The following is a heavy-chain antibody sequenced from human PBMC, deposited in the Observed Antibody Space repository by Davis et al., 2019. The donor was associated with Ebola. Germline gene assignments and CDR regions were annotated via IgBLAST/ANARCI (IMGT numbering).Heavy chain of an antibody. CDR3: ARDQSDYAFDI. J-gene: IGHJ3*02. CDR1: GFTFSSYA. Sequence: GESLKISCAASGFTFSSYAMHWVRQAPGKGLEWVAVISYDGSNKYYADSVKGRFTISRDNSKNTLYLQMNSLRAEDTAVYYCARDQSDYAFDIWGQGTMVTVSS. V-gene: IGHV3-30-3*01. CDR2: ISYDGSNK.